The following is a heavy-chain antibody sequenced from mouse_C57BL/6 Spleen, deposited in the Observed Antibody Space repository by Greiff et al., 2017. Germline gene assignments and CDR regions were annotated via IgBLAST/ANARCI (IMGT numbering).Heavy chain of an antibody. CDR1: GFTFSSYA. V-gene: IGHV5-9-1*02. D-gene: IGHD3-3*01. CDR2: ISSGGDYI. J-gene: IGHJ4*01. Sequence: EVMLVESGEGLVKPGGSLKLSCAASGFTFSSYAMSWVRQTPEKRLEWVAYISSGGDYIYYADTVKGRFTISRDNARNTLYLQMSSLKSEDTAMYYCTRDRGLGRFYYAMDYWGQGTSVTVSS. CDR3: TRDRGLGRFYYAMDY.